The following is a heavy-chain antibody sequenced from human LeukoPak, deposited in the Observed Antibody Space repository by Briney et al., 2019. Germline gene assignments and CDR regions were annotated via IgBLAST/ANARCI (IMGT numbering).Heavy chain of an antibody. V-gene: IGHV3-21*01. CDR1: GFTFSSYS. CDR2: ISSSSSYI. J-gene: IGHJ4*02. D-gene: IGHD6-13*01. Sequence: GGSLRLSCAASGFTFSSYSMNWVRQAPGKGLEWVSSISSSSSYIYYADSVKGRFTISRDNAKNSLYLQMNSLRAGDTAVYYCARAGYSSSWYRGSGGDYWGQGTLVTVSS. CDR3: ARAGYSSSWYRGSGGDY.